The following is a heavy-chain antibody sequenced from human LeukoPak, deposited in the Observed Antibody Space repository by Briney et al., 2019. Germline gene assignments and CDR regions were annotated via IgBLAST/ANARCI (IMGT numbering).Heavy chain of an antibody. CDR3: ARDPYSGTYGNTYYYYMDV. Sequence: GGSLRLSCEASGFSFSSHNMDWVRQTPGKGLEWISSITTSSTYTFYADSVKGRFTISRDNARNSLYLQMNSLRVEDTAVYYCARDPYSGTYGNTYYYYMDVWGKGTTVTISS. D-gene: IGHD1-26*01. V-gene: IGHV3-21*01. CDR1: GFSFSSHN. CDR2: ITTSSTYT. J-gene: IGHJ6*03.